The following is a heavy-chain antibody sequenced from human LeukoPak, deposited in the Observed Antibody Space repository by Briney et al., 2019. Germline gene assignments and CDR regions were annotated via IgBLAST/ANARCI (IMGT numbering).Heavy chain of an antibody. CDR2: ISSSSSYI. D-gene: IGHD6-19*01. V-gene: IGHV3-21*01. CDR1: GFTFSSYA. Sequence: GGSLRLSCAASGFTFSSYAMSWVRQAPGKGLEWVSSISSSSSYIYYADSVKGRFTISRDNAKNSLYLQMNSLRAEDTAVYYCARDYSSGWYEALGPGLWGQGTLVTVSS. J-gene: IGHJ4*02. CDR3: ARDYSSGWYEALGPGL.